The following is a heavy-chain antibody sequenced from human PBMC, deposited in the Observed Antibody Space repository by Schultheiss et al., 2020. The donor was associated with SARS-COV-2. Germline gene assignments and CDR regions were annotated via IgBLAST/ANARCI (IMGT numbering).Heavy chain of an antibody. CDR1: GGSFSGYY. Sequence: SETLSLTCTVYGGSFSGYYWSWIRQPPGKGLEWIGEINHSGRPNYSPSLKSRVTILADTSKNQFSLKLSSVTAADTAVYYCAREDGDYVAVRYFDLWGRGTLVTVSS. V-gene: IGHV4-34*01. J-gene: IGHJ2*01. D-gene: IGHD4-17*01. CDR2: INHSGRP. CDR3: AREDGDYVAVRYFDL.